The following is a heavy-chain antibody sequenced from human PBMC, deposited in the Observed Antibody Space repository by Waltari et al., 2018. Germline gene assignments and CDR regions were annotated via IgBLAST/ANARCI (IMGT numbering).Heavy chain of an antibody. CDR1: VDSHRGSFW. J-gene: IGHJ4*02. D-gene: IGHD5-12*01. Sequence: VQLQESGPGLVKPPGTLYVTCAASVDSHRGSFWWSWVRRTPGKGLEWIGQIHGSGRINYNPSLESRVTVSRDTSNNQFSLKLTSATAADTAVYFCARDRGRGLYLDSWGQGILVTVSP. CDR2: IHGSGRI. CDR3: ARDRGRGLYLDS. V-gene: IGHV4-4*01.